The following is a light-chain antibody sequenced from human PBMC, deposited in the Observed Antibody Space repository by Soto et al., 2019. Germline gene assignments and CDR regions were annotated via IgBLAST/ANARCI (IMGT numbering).Light chain of an antibody. Sequence: QSVLTQSPSASASLGASVKLTCTLSSGHSSYAIAWHQQQPEKGPRYLMKLNSDGSHSKGDGIPDRFSGSSSGAERYLTISSLQSEDEADYYCQTWGTGPWVFSGGTKVTVL. CDR3: QTWGTGPWV. CDR2: LNSDGSH. J-gene: IGLJ3*02. V-gene: IGLV4-69*01. CDR1: SGHSSYA.